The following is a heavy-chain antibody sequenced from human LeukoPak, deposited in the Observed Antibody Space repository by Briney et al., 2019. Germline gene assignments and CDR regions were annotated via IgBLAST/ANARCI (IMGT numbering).Heavy chain of an antibody. V-gene: IGHV4-59*01. CDR3: ARDRGGVWFDP. Sequence: SETLSLTCTVSGGSISSYYWSWIRQPPGKGLEWIGYIYYSGSTNYNPSLKSRVTISVDTSKNQFSLKLSSVTAADTAVYYCARDRGGVWFDPWGQGTLVTVSS. J-gene: IGHJ5*02. CDR1: GGSISSYY. D-gene: IGHD1-26*01. CDR2: IYYSGST.